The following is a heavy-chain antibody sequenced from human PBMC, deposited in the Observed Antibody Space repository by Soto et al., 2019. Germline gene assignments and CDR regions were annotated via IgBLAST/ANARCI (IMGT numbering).Heavy chain of an antibody. V-gene: IGHV3-30*14. J-gene: IGHJ4*02. Sequence: PGGSLRLSCAAPKFTFRNYPIQWVRQAPGKGLVWAALISYDGINKSCADSVKGRFTISRDNSENTLYLQLSSLRPEDTAVDYCVKDHGTARIRGGLDSWGQGA. CDR2: ISYDGINK. CDR1: KFTFRNYP. CDR3: VKDHGTARIRGGLDS. D-gene: IGHD2-21*02.